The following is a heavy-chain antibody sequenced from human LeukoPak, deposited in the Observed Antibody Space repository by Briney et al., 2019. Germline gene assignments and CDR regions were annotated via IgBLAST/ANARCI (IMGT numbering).Heavy chain of an antibody. Sequence: GGSLRLSCAASGFTFDDYGMSWVRQAPGKGLEWVSGINWNGGSTGYADSVKGRFTISRDNAKNSLYLQMNSLRAEDTALYYCARDGGKQWLVPDAFDIWGQGTMVTVSS. CDR3: ARDGGKQWLVPDAFDI. D-gene: IGHD6-19*01. J-gene: IGHJ3*02. V-gene: IGHV3-20*04. CDR1: GFTFDDYG. CDR2: INWNGGST.